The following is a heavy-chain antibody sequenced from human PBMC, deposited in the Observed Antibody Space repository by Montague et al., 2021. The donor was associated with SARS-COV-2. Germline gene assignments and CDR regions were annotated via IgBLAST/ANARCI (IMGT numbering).Heavy chain of an antibody. D-gene: IGHD2-21*01. Sequence: ETLSLTCTVSGDSITTNYYWGWIRQPPGKGLEWIGTIYHSGTTYYNPSLKSRVTISVDTSNNQFSLKLTSVTAADTAVYYCARRHIVASNRAFDYWGQGTLVTVSS. CDR2: IYHSGTT. J-gene: IGHJ4*02. CDR1: GDSITTNYY. V-gene: IGHV4-38-2*02. CDR3: ARRHIVASNRAFDY.